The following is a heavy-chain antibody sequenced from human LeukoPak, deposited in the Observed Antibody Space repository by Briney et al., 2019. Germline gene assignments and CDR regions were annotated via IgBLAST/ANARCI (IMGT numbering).Heavy chain of an antibody. V-gene: IGHV3-30*04. Sequence: PGGSLRLSCAASGFTFSSSAMHWVRQAPGKGLEWVAVISYDGSNKYYADSVKGRFTISRDNSKNTLYLQMNGLRAEDTAVYYCASTNYYYGMDVWGRGTTVTVSS. CDR3: ASTNYYYGMDV. CDR1: GFTFSSSA. J-gene: IGHJ6*02. CDR2: ISYDGSNK.